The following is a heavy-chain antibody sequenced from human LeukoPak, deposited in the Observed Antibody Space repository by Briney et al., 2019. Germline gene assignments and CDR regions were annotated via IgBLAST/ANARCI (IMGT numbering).Heavy chain of an antibody. D-gene: IGHD3-3*01. CDR3: ARGYYDFWSGYYHFDS. CDR2: TNLNSGNT. V-gene: IGHV1-8*01. J-gene: IGHJ4*02. CDR1: GSTFTSYD. Sequence: GASGKLCCTAAGSTFTSYDITMERQATGQGLGWMGWTNLNSGNTGYAQKSQGRVTMTRNTSISTAYMELSSLRSEDTAVHYSARGYYDFWSGYYHFDSWAQGTLVTVSS.